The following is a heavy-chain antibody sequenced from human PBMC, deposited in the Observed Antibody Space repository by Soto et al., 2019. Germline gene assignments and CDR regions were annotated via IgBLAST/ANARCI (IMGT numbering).Heavy chain of an antibody. CDR3: AREGVVGASYYFDS. J-gene: IGHJ4*02. V-gene: IGHV3-30-3*01. CDR2: ISYDGSNK. Sequence: QVQLVESGGGVVQPGRSLRLSCAASGFTFSSYAMHWVRQAPGKGLEWVAVISYDGSNKYYADSVKGRFTISRDNSKNTLYLQMNSLRAEDTAVYYCAREGVVGASYYFDSWGQGTLVTVSS. D-gene: IGHD1-26*01. CDR1: GFTFSSYA.